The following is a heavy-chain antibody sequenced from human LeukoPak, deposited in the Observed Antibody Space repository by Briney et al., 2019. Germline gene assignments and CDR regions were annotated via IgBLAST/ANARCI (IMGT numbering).Heavy chain of an antibody. CDR3: ARGRVVVVVAATNILYNWFDP. CDR1: GGSFSGYY. D-gene: IGHD2-15*01. V-gene: IGHV4-34*01. J-gene: IGHJ5*02. Sequence: PSVTLSLTCAVYGGSFSGYYWSWIRQPPGKGLEWIGEINHSGSTNYNPSLKSRVTISVDTSKNQFSLKLSSVTAADTAVYYCARGRVVVVVAATNILYNWFDPWGQGTLVTVSS. CDR2: INHSGST.